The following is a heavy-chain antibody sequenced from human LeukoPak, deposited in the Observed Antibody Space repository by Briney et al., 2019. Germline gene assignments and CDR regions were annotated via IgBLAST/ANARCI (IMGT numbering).Heavy chain of an antibody. V-gene: IGHV3-11*01. CDR1: KFTFSDYY. D-gene: IGHD1-26*01. CDR2: ISTTGSTF. Sequence: GGSLRLSCAASKFTFSDYYMSWIHQAPGKGLEWVSYISTTGSTFQYADSVKGRFTISRDNAKNSLYLQMNSLRPEDTAVYYCARVFASGSPFDYWGQGTLVTVSS. J-gene: IGHJ4*02. CDR3: ARVFASGSPFDY.